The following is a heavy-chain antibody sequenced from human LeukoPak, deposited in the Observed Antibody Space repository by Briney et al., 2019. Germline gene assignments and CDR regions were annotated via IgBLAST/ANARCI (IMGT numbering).Heavy chain of an antibody. J-gene: IGHJ6*02. CDR3: ARGGIVAVPAATYYYYYGMDV. CDR1: GGSFSGYY. V-gene: IGHV4-34*01. CDR2: INHSGST. Sequence: SETLSLTCAVYGGSFSGYYWSWIRQPPGKGLEWIGEINHSGSTNYNPSLKSRVTISVDTSKNQFSLKLSSVTAADTAVYYCARGGIVAVPAATYYYYYGMDVWGQGTTVTVSS. D-gene: IGHD2-2*01.